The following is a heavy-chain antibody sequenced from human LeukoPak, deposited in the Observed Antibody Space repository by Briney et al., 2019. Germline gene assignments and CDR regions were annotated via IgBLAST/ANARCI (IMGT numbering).Heavy chain of an antibody. V-gene: IGHV4-59*01. Sequence: SETLSLTCTVSGGSISSYYWSWLRQPPGKGLEWIGCIYYTGTSYNPSLKSRVTISADTSKNQFSLKLISVTAADTAVYYCASRKLGNDYWGQGTLVTVSS. CDR1: GGSISSYY. J-gene: IGHJ4*02. D-gene: IGHD7-27*01. CDR3: ASRKLGNDY. CDR2: IYYTGT.